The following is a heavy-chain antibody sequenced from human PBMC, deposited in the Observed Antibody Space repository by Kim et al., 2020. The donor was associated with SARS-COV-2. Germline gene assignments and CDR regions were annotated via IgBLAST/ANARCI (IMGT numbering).Heavy chain of an antibody. D-gene: IGHD3-10*01. J-gene: IGHJ4*02. CDR2: MTPNSNKT. Sequence: ASVKVSCKASGYTFTSYDVHWVRQATGQGLEWMGWMTPNSNKTGYAQKFQGRVTITSDASINTAYMELNSLTYDDTAIYYCTRGSLYGSLSPQIWGQGPLVTVS. CDR3: TRGSLYGSLSPQI. CDR1: GYTFTSYD. V-gene: IGHV1-8*01.